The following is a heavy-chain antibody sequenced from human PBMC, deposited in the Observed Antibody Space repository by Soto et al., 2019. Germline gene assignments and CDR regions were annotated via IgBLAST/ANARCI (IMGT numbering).Heavy chain of an antibody. CDR2: ISYDGSNK. CDR1: GFTFSSYG. D-gene: IGHD5-12*01. CDR3: AKDLEQVATTDDAFDI. J-gene: IGHJ3*02. V-gene: IGHV3-30*18. Sequence: VQLVESGGGVVQPGRSLRLSCAASGFTFSSYGMHWVRQAPGKGLEWVAVISYDGSNKYYADSVKGRFTISRDNSKNTLYLQMNSLRAEDTAVYYCAKDLEQVATTDDAFDIWGQGTMVTVSS.